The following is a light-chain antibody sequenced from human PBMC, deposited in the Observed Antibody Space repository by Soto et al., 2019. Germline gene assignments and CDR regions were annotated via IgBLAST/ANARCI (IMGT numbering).Light chain of an antibody. CDR1: QAVSSNY. J-gene: IGKJ1*01. CDR3: QQYGSSRWT. Sequence: EIVLTQSPVTLSWSPGERSTLSFIASQAVSSNYLAWYQQKPGQAPRLLIYGASTRAAGIPARFSGSGSGTEFTLTISRLEPEDFAVYHCQQYGSSRWTFGQGTKVDIK. CDR2: GAS. V-gene: IGKV3-20*01.